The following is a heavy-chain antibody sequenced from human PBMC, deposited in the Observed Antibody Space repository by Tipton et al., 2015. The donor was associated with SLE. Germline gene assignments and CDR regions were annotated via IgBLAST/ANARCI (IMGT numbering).Heavy chain of an antibody. Sequence: TLSLTCTVSGGSISTKSYYWGWIRQLPGKGLERMGSVFDSGNTYYNPSLKSRVTISVDTSKNQFSLKLTSVTAADTAIYYCATELFRGYTSGWGPDYWGQGTLVTVSS. CDR1: GGSISTKSYY. CDR2: VFDSGNT. CDR3: ATELFRGYTSGWGPDY. D-gene: IGHD6-19*01. V-gene: IGHV4-39*07. J-gene: IGHJ4*02.